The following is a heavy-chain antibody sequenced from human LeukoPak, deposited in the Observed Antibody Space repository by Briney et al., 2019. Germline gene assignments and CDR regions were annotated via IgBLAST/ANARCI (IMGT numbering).Heavy chain of an antibody. D-gene: IGHD2-2*01. Sequence: PGRSLRLSCAASGFTFSSYAMHWVRQAAGKGLEWVAVISYDGSDKYYADSVKGRFTISRDNSKNTLYLQMNSLRPEDAAVYYCARLFRVVVPAANTHFDYWGQGTLVTVSS. J-gene: IGHJ4*02. V-gene: IGHV3-30*04. CDR3: ARLFRVVVPAANTHFDY. CDR1: GFTFSSYA. CDR2: ISYDGSDK.